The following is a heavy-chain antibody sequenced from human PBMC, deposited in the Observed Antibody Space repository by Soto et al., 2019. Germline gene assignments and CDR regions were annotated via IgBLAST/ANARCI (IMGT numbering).Heavy chain of an antibody. D-gene: IGHD2-15*01. CDR1: GFTVSNSY. Sequence: PGGSLRLSCAASGFTVSNSYMSWVRQAPGKGLEWVSVIYSGGSSYYADSVKGRFTISRDNSKNTLYLQMNSLRAEDTAVYYCARYGDVVAANPYPFAYWGQGTQVTVSS. J-gene: IGHJ4*02. V-gene: IGHV3-66*01. CDR2: IYSGGSS. CDR3: ARYGDVVAANPYPFAY.